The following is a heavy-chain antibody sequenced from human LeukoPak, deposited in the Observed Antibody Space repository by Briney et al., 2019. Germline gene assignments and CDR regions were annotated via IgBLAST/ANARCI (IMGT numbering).Heavy chain of an antibody. D-gene: IGHD5-18*01. Sequence: SVKVSCKASGGTFSSYAISWVRQAPGQGLEWMGRIIPILGIANYAQKVQGRVTMTTDTSTSTAYMELRSLRSDDTAVYYCARGYSYGSDYYYGMGVWGQGTTVTVSS. CDR1: GGTFSSYA. CDR2: IIPILGIA. CDR3: ARGYSYGSDYYYGMGV. V-gene: IGHV1-69*04. J-gene: IGHJ6*02.